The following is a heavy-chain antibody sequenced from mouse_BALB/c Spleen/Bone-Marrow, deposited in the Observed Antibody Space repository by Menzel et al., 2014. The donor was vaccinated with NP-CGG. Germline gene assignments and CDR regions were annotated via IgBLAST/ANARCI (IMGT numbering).Heavy chain of an antibody. CDR3: ARQAGGSGYFDY. Sequence: DVKLQESGGGLVKPGGSLKLSCAASGFTFSSYSMSWVRQTPEKRLEWVATISGGGSYTYYPDSVKGRFTISRDNAKNNLYLQMSSPRSEDTALYYCARQAGGSGYFDYWGQGTTLTVSS. D-gene: IGHD1-1*01. CDR1: GFTFSSYS. CDR2: ISGGGSYT. J-gene: IGHJ2*01. V-gene: IGHV5-9-2*01.